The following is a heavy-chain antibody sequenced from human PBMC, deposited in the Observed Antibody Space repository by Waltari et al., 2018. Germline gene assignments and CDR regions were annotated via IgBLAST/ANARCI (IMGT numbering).Heavy chain of an antibody. D-gene: IGHD1-26*01. J-gene: IGHJ4*02. CDR3: ARVIVGATDDY. Sequence: EVQLVESGGGLVQPGGSLRLSCAASGFTFSDHYMDWVRQAPGKGLEWVGRTRNKANSYTTEYAASVKGRFTISRDDSKNSLYLQMNSLKTEDTAVYYCARVIVGATDDYWGQGTLVTVSS. V-gene: IGHV3-72*01. CDR2: TRNKANSYTT. CDR1: GFTFSDHY.